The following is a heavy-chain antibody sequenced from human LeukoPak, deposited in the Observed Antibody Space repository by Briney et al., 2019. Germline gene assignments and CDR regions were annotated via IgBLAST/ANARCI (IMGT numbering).Heavy chain of an antibody. CDR3: ARSATGAYFDY. V-gene: IGHV3-74*01. CDR2: IYCDGSST. CDR1: GFTFSSYC. Sequence: GGSLRLSCAASGFTFSSYCMHWVRQAPGKGLVWVARIYCDGSSTTYADPVKGRFTFSRNNAKNTLYLQMNSLRAEDTAMYYGARSATGAYFDYWGQGTLVTVSS. J-gene: IGHJ4*02. D-gene: IGHD4/OR15-4a*01.